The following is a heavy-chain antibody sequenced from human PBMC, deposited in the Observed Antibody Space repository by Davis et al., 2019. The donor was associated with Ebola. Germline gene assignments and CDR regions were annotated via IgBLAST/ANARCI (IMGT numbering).Heavy chain of an antibody. D-gene: IGHD6-13*01. CDR3: AKAPGIAAAGTLYFDY. CDR2: ISGSGGST. V-gene: IGHV3-23*01. CDR1: GFTFSSYA. Sequence: PGGSLRLSCAASGFTFSSYAMSWVRQAPGKGLEWVSAISGSGGSTYYADSVKGRFTISRDNPKNTLYLQMNSLRAEDTAVYYCAKAPGIAAAGTLYFDYWGQGTLVTVSS. J-gene: IGHJ4*02.